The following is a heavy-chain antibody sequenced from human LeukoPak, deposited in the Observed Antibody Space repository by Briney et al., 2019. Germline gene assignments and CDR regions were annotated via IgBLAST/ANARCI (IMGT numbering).Heavy chain of an antibody. J-gene: IGHJ4*02. CDR3: AKALIDYYDNSGYYWDY. Sequence: GGSLRLSCAASGFTFSSYAMSWVRQAPGKGLEWVSVIYSGGSTYYADSVKGRFTISRDNSKNTLFLQMNSLRAEDTAVYYCAKALIDYYDNSGYYWDYWGQGTLVTVSS. V-gene: IGHV3-23*03. CDR2: IYSGGST. D-gene: IGHD3-22*01. CDR1: GFTFSSYA.